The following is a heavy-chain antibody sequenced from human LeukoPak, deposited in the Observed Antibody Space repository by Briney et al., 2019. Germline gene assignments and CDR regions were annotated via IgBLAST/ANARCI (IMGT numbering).Heavy chain of an antibody. V-gene: IGHV1-2*02. J-gene: IGHJ4*02. Sequence: ASVKVSCKASGYTFTGCYMHWVRQAPGQGLEWMGWINPNSGGTNYSQKFQGRVTMTRDTSISTAYMELSRLRSDDTAVYYCARDLIRSTASGWYASGYWGQGTLVTVSS. CDR3: ARDLIRSTASGWYASGY. D-gene: IGHD6-13*01. CDR2: INPNSGGT. CDR1: GYTFTGCY.